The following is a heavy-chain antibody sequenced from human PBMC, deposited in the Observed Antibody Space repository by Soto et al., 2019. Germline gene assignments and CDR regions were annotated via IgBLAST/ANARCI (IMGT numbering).Heavy chain of an antibody. D-gene: IGHD6-19*01. CDR3: ARDLDSSGWYRMDG. CDR2: INPNSGGT. CDR1: GYTFTVYY. Sequence: ASVKGSCKASGYTFTVYYMHWVLQAPGQGLEWMGWINPNSGGTNYAQKFQGWVTMTRDTSISTAYMELSRLRSDDTAVYYCARDLDSSGWYRMDGWGQGTTVTVSS. V-gene: IGHV1-2*04. J-gene: IGHJ6*02.